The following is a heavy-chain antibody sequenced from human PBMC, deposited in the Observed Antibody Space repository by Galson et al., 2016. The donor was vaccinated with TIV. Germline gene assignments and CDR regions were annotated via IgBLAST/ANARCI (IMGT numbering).Heavy chain of an antibody. CDR2: IIPILGLT. CDR3: ARALQDWWGSPDWFDP. Sequence: SVKVSCKASGGTFSDYAVSWVRQAPGQGLEWMGRIIPILGLTNYSQKFQGRVTITADESTTTAYMELSSLRSEDTAVYYCARALQDWWGSPDWFDPWGQGTLVTVSS. J-gene: IGHJ5*02. V-gene: IGHV1-69*04. CDR1: GGTFSDYA. D-gene: IGHD2-21*01.